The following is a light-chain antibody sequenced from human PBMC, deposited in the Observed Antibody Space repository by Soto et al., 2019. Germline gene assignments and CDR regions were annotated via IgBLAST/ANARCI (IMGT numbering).Light chain of an antibody. Sequence: QSVLTQPASVSGSPGQSITTSCTGTSSDVGAYNYVSWFQQHPGKAPKLMIYDVTNRPSGVSDRFSGSKSGNTAALTISGLQAEDEADYYCCSYTTSSTYVFVTGTKVTVL. CDR1: SSDVGAYNY. CDR3: CSYTTSSTYV. J-gene: IGLJ1*01. V-gene: IGLV2-14*03. CDR2: DVT.